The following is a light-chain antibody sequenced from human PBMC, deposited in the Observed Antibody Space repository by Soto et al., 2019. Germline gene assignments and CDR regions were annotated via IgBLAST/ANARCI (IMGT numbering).Light chain of an antibody. V-gene: IGKV3-15*01. J-gene: IGKJ1*01. CDR2: GAS. CDR3: QQYNDWPRT. CDR1: QSVSSN. Sequence: EIVLTQSPGTLSVSPGERATLSCTASQSVSSNLAWFQQKSGQAPRLLIYGASTRVTGIPARFSGSGSGTEFTLTISSLQSEDFAVYYCQQYNDWPRTFGQGTKVAIK.